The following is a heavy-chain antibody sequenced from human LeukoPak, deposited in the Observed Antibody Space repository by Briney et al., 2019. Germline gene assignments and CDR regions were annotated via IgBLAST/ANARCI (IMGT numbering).Heavy chain of an antibody. CDR2: ISSSSSTI. D-gene: IGHD6-13*01. Sequence: GGSLRLSCAASGFTFSSYSMNWVRQAPGKGLEWVSYISSSSSTIYYADSVKGRFTISRDNSKNTLYLQMNSLRAEDTAVYYCARDGQQLVPYYFDYWGQGTLVTVSS. J-gene: IGHJ4*02. CDR1: GFTFSSYS. CDR3: ARDGQQLVPYYFDY. V-gene: IGHV3-48*01.